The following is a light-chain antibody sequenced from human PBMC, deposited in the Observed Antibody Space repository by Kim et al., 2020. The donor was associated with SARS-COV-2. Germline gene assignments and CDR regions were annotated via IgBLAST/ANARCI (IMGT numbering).Light chain of an antibody. J-gene: IGLJ2*01. Sequence: QSGLTQPPSASGTPGQRVTISCSGSSSNIGRNYVMWYQQLPGTAPKLLICTNNQRPSGVPDRFSGSKSGTSASLAISGLRSEDEADYYCATWDDSLSGRVFGGGTQLTVL. CDR2: TNN. CDR1: SSNIGRNY. CDR3: ATWDDSLSGRV. V-gene: IGLV1-47*02.